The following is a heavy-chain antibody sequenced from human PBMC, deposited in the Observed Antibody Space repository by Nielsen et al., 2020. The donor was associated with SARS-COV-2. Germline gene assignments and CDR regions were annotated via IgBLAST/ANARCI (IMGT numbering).Heavy chain of an antibody. V-gene: IGHV4-59*08. CDR3: ARRPGAVAADYYYGMDV. CDR2: IYYSGST. CDR1: GGSIGSYY. J-gene: IGHJ6*02. Sequence: GSLRLSCTVSGGSIGSYYWSWIRQPPGKGLEWIGYIYYSGSTNYNPSLKSRVTISVDTSKNQFSLKLSSVTAADTAVYYCARRPGAVAADYYYGMDVWGQGTTVTVSS. D-gene: IGHD6-19*01.